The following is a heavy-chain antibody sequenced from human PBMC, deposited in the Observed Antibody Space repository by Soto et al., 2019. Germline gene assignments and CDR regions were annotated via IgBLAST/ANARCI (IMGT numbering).Heavy chain of an antibody. CDR1: GGSFIGYY. D-gene: IGHD3-3*01. Sequence: QVQLQQWGAGLLKPSETVSLTCAVYGGSFIGYYGTWIRQPPGKGLEWIGEINHSGSTNYNPSLKSRVTISAETSKNQFSLGLSSVTGADTAVYYCATLGHYDFWSGFRKGTGFDPWGQGTLVTVSS. CDR3: ATLGHYDFWSGFRKGTGFDP. V-gene: IGHV4-34*01. CDR2: INHSGST. J-gene: IGHJ5*02.